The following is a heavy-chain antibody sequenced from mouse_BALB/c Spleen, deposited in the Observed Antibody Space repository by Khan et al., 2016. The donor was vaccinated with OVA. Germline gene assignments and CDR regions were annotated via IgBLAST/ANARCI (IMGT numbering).Heavy chain of an antibody. J-gene: IGHJ3*01. V-gene: IGHV2-2*01. D-gene: IGHD2-14*01. CDR1: GFSLTTYG. Sequence: QVQLKQSGPGLVQPSQSLSITCTVSGFSLTTYGVHWVRQSPGKGLEWLGVIWSGGSTDYNAAFLSRLSISKDNSKSQVFFKMNSLQADDTAMYYCARNSYMYDFTYWGQGTLVTVSA. CDR2: IWSGGST. CDR3: ARNSYMYDFTY.